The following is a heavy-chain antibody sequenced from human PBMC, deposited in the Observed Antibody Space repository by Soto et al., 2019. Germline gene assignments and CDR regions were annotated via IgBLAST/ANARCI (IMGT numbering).Heavy chain of an antibody. CDR3: VQDDGGYPSTAPH. CDR1: GITISNYP. J-gene: IGHJ4*02. CDR2: IRGSGVRT. D-gene: IGHD3-22*01. Sequence: EAQLLESGGGLVQPGGSLRLTCAASGITISNYPMSWVRQAPGKGLDWVSGIRGSGVRTYYADSAKGRFTISKDISRNSLSLQLDRLGVEDTAVYFCVQDDGGYPSTAPHWGQGTLVTVSS. V-gene: IGHV3-23*01.